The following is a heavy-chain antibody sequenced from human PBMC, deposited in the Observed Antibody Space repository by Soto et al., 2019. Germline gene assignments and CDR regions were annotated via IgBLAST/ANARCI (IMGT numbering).Heavy chain of an antibody. CDR1: GYTFTGYY. CDR3: ARAGKYCSSTSCRYYFDY. Sequence: ASVKVSCKASGYTFTGYYMHCVRQAPGQVLEWMGWINPNSGGTNYAQKFQGRVTMTRDTSISTAYMELSRLRSDDTAVYYCARAGKYCSSTSCRYYFDYWGQGTLVTVSS. CDR2: INPNSGGT. V-gene: IGHV1-2*02. J-gene: IGHJ4*02. D-gene: IGHD2-2*01.